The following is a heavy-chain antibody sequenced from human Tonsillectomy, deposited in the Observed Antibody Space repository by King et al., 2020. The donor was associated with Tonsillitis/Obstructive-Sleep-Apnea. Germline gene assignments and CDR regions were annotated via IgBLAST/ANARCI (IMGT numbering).Heavy chain of an antibody. Sequence: QLVQSGAEVKKSGEFLRISCKGSGYSFTNFWISWVRLMPGRGLEWMGRIDPVDSYTNYSPSFEDHVTISADKSINTVYLQWSSLKASDTAMYFCVRRDCSGGSSYPDDWGQGSLVTVPS. CDR2: IDPVDSYT. V-gene: IGHV5-10-1*03. J-gene: IGHJ4*02. D-gene: IGHD2-15*01. CDR3: VRRDCSGGSSYPDD. CDR1: GYSFTNFW.